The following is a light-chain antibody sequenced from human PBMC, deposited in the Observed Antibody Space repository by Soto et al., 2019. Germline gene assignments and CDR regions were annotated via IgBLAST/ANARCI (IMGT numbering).Light chain of an antibody. CDR3: QQYDNWPPIT. J-gene: IGKJ5*01. Sequence: EIVMTQSPATLSVSPGERATLSCRASQSVSSNLAWYQQKPGQAPRLLIYGASTSATGIPARFSGSGSGPEFNLPISSLQSEDFAVDYCQQYDNWPPITFGQGTRLDIK. CDR1: QSVSSN. V-gene: IGKV3-15*01. CDR2: GAS.